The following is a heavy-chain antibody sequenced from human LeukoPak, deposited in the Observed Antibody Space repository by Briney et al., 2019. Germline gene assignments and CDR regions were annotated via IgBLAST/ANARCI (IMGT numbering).Heavy chain of an antibody. CDR2: INPNSGGT. V-gene: IGHV1-2*02. J-gene: IGHJ4*02. CDR3: ARDSVRDGYNGFDY. D-gene: IGHD5-24*01. CDR1: GYTFTGYY. Sequence: GASVKVSCKASGYTFTGYYMHWVRQAPGQGLEWMGWINPNSGGTNYAQKFQGRVTMTRDTSISTAYMELSRLRSDDTAVYYCARDSVRDGYNGFDYWGQGTLVTVSS.